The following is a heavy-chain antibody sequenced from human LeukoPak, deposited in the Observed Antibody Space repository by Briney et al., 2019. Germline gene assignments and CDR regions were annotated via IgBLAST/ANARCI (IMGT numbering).Heavy chain of an antibody. CDR1: GFTVSSNY. V-gene: IGHV3-53*01. CDR3: ARGQNYYYYGMDV. CDR2: IYSGGST. J-gene: IGHJ6*02. Sequence: GGSLRLSCAASGFTVSSNYMSWVRQAPGKGLEWVSVIYSGGSTYYADSVKGRFTIPRDNSKNTLYLQMNSLRAEDTAVYYCARGQNYYYYGMDVWGQGTTVTVSS.